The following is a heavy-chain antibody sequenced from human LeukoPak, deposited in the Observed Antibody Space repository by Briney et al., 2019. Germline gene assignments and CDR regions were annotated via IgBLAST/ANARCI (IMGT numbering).Heavy chain of an antibody. D-gene: IGHD6-19*01. V-gene: IGHV4-39*07. CDR2: IYYSGST. J-gene: IGHJ3*02. Sequence: SETLSLTCTVSGGSISSTNYYWGWIRQPPGKGLEWIGSIYYSGSTYYNPSLQSRVTISVDTSKNQFSLKLSSVTAADTAVYYCARGFPRYSSGWYSRFGAFDIWGQGTMVTVSS. CDR3: ARGFPRYSSGWYSRFGAFDI. CDR1: GGSISSTNYY.